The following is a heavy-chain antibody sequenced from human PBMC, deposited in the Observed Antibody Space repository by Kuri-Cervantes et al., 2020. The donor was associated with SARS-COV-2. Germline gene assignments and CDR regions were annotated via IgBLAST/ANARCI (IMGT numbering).Heavy chain of an antibody. D-gene: IGHD6-19*01. J-gene: IGHJ4*02. CDR3: ARLIAPGESSGSGWNDY. CDR1: GFTVSTNF. CDR2: ISRSSYI. Sequence: GGSLRLSCAASGFTVSTNFMNFFRQAPGKGLEWVSSISRSSYIFYADSVKGRFTISRDNAKNSLYLQMNSLRAEDTAVYYCARLIAPGESSGSGWNDYWGQGTLVTVSS. V-gene: IGHV3-69-1*01.